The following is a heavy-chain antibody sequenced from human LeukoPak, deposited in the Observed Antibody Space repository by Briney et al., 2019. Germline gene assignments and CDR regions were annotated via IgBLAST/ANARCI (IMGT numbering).Heavy chain of an antibody. D-gene: IGHD6-19*01. CDR3: XXXXXXIAVAEPALGWFDP. Sequence: SETLSLTCAVYGGSFSGYYWSWIRQPPGKGLEWIGSIYYSGSTYYNPSLKSRVTISVDTSKNQFSLKLSSVTAADTSVYYCXXXXXXIAVAEPALGWFDPWGQGTLVTVSS. J-gene: IGHJ5*02. CDR1: GGSFSGYY. CDR2: IYYSGST. V-gene: IGHV4-34*03.